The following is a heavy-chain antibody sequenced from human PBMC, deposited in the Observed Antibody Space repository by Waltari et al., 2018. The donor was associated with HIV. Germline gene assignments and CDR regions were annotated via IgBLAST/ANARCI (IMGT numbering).Heavy chain of an antibody. D-gene: IGHD2-15*01. CDR3: ARGTPLYGLDV. V-gene: IGHV3-7*01. CDR1: GFTFSHPG. CDR2: IKDDGTEA. Sequence: EVILVESGWGLAQPGGSLRLSSAASGFTFSHPGMSWVRKAAGKGLEWVANIKDDGTEAYYLDSVKGRFTISRDNAKDSLSLQMNSLRAEDTAVYYCARGTPLYGLDVWGQGTTVTASS. J-gene: IGHJ6*02.